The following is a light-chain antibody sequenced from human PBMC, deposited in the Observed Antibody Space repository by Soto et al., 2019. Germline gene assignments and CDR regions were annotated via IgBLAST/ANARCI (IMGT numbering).Light chain of an antibody. J-gene: IGLJ2*01. Sequence: VLTQPPSVCGAPGQRVTISCTGSSSNIGAGYDVHWYQQLPGTAPKLLIYGNSNRPSGVPDRFSGSKSGTSASLAITGLQAEDEADYYCQSYDSSLSGYVVFGGGTKLTVL. CDR1: SSNIGAGYD. V-gene: IGLV1-40*01. CDR3: QSYDSSLSGYVV. CDR2: GNS.